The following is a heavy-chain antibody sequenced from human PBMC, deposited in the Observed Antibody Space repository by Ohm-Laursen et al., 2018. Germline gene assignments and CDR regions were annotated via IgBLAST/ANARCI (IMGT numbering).Heavy chain of an antibody. Sequence: GASVKVSCKASGYTFTSYGISWVRQAPGQGLEWMGWISAYNGNTNYAQKLQGRVTMTTDTSTSTAYMELRSLRSDDTAVYYCARSLEYNDYYDSSSYFIWGQGTMVTVSS. V-gene: IGHV1-18*01. CDR2: ISAYNGNT. D-gene: IGHD3-22*01. CDR1: GYTFTSYG. J-gene: IGHJ3*02. CDR3: ARSLEYNDYYDSSSYFI.